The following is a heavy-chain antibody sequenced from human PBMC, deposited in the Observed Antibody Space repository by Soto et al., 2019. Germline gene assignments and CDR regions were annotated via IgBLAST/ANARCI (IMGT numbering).Heavy chain of an antibody. CDR3: ATSPIPMIVLYYFDY. D-gene: IGHD3-22*01. Sequence: SVKVSFKASGGTFSSYAISWLRQAPGQGLEWMGGIIPIFGTANYAQKFQGRVTITADKSTSTAYMELSSLRSEDTAVYYCATSPIPMIVLYYFDYWGQGTLVTVSS. J-gene: IGHJ4*02. V-gene: IGHV1-69*06. CDR1: GGTFSSYA. CDR2: IIPIFGTA.